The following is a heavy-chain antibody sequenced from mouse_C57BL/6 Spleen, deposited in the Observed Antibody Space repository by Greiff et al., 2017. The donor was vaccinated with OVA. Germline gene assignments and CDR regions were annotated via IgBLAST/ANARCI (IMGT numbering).Heavy chain of an antibody. J-gene: IGHJ2*01. CDR3: ARGAYYSNNFDY. Sequence: QVQLKESGPELVKPGASVKISCKASGYAFSSSWMNWVKQRPGKGLEWIGRIYPGDGDTNYNGKFKGKATLTADKSSSTAYMQLSSLTSEDSAVYFCARGAYYSNNFDYWGQGTTLTVSS. CDR1: GYAFSSSW. CDR2: IYPGDGDT. V-gene: IGHV1-82*01. D-gene: IGHD2-5*01.